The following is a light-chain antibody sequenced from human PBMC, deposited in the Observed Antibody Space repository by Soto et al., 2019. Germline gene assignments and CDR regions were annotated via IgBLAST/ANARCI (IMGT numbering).Light chain of an antibody. V-gene: IGKV3-20*01. Sequence: EIVLTQSPGTLSLSPGERATLSCRASQSVSSYLAWYQQKPGQAPRLLIYGASSRATGIPDRFSGSGSGTDFTLTISRLEPEDFAVYYCQQYGSSPYTFGQGTKREI. CDR1: QSVSSY. CDR3: QQYGSSPYT. J-gene: IGKJ2*01. CDR2: GAS.